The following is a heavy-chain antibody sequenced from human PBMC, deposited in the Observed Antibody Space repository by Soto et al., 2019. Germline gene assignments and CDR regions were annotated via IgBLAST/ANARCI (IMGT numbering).Heavy chain of an antibody. V-gene: IGHV3-30*18. CDR3: AKDLHHSLKRLYYGMDV. Sequence: QVPLVESGGGVVQPGRSLRLSCAASGFTFSSYGMHWVRQAPGKGLEWVAVISYDGSNKYHADSVKGRFTISRDNSKNTLYRQMNSLRAEDTAVYYCAKDLHHSLKRLYYGMDVWGQGTTVTVSS. CDR2: ISYDGSNK. J-gene: IGHJ6*02. D-gene: IGHD6-25*01. CDR1: GFTFSSYG.